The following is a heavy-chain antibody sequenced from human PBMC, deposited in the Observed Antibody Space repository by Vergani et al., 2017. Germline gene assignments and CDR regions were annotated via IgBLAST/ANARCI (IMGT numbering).Heavy chain of an antibody. V-gene: IGHV4-59*01. CDR3: ARGRYYYGSGCPGFYYGMDV. D-gene: IGHD3-10*01. CDR1: GGSISSYY. CDR2: IYYSGST. J-gene: IGHJ6*02. Sequence: QVNLQESGPGLVKPSETLSLTCTVSGGSISSYYWSWIRQPPGKGLEWIGYIYYSGSTNYNPSLKSRVTISVDTSKNQFSLKLSSVTAADTAVYYCARGRYYYGSGCPGFYYGMDVWGQGTTVTVSS.